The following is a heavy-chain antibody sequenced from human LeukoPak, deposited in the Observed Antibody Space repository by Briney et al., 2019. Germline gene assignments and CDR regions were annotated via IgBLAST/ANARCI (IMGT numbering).Heavy chain of an antibody. CDR3: ARDGVKWELLGY. Sequence: GGSLRLSCVASGFTFSSYWMSWVRQAPGKGLEWVANIKQDGSEKYYVDSVKGRFTISRGNAKNSLYLQMNSLRAEDTAVYYCARDGVKWELLGYWGQGTLVTVSS. J-gene: IGHJ4*02. CDR2: IKQDGSEK. CDR1: GFTFSSYW. D-gene: IGHD1-26*01. V-gene: IGHV3-7*01.